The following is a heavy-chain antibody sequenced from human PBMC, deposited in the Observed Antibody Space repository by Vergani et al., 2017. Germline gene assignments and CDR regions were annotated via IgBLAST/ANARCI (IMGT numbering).Heavy chain of an antibody. D-gene: IGHD2-15*01. CDR3: AKTGVADHDAFDI. J-gene: IGHJ3*02. V-gene: IGHV3-48*01. CDR2: ISSSSSTI. CDR1: GFTFSSYI. Sequence: EVQLVESGGGLVQPGGSLRLSCAASGFTFSSYIMNWVRQAPGKGLEWVSYISSSSSTIYYADSVKGRFTISRDNAKNSLYLQMNSLRAEDTAVYYCAKTGVADHDAFDIWGQGTMVTVSS.